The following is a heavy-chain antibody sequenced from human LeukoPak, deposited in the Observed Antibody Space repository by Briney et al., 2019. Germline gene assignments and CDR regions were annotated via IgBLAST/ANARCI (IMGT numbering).Heavy chain of an antibody. J-gene: IGHJ3*02. CDR2: IYPGDSDT. D-gene: IGHD1-26*01. CDR3: ARVRVKGGSYYRNDAFDI. Sequence: GEPLKISCKGSGYSFTSYWIGWVRQMPGKGLEWMGIIYPGDSDTRYSPSFQGQVTISADKSISTAYLQWSSLKASDTAMYYCARVRVKGGSYYRNDAFDIWGQGTMVTVSS. V-gene: IGHV5-51*01. CDR1: GYSFTSYW.